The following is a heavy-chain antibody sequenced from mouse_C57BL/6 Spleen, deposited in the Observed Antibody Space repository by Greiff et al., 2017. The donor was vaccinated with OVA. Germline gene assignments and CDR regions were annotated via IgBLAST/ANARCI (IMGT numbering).Heavy chain of an antibody. Sequence: EVKLMESGGGLVKPGGSLKLSCAASGFTFSDYGMHWVRQAPEKGLEWVAYISSGSSTIYYADTVKGRFTISRDNAKNTLFLQMTSLRSEDTAMYYCARANWERFIFAYWGQGTLVTVSA. D-gene: IGHD4-1*01. J-gene: IGHJ3*01. CDR3: ARANWERFIFAY. V-gene: IGHV5-17*01. CDR1: GFTFSDYG. CDR2: ISSGSSTI.